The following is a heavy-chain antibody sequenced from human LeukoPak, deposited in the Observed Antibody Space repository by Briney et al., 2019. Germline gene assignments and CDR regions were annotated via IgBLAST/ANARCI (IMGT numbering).Heavy chain of an antibody. CDR1: GYTFTGYY. CDR3: ARGGIVASTTASFDY. CDR2: INPNSGGT. D-gene: IGHD5-12*01. J-gene: IGHJ4*02. Sequence: ASVKVSCKASGYTFTGYYMHWVRQAPGQELEWMGWINPNSGGTSYAQKFQGRVTMTRDTSISTAYMELSRLRSDDTAVYYCARGGIVASTTASFDYWGQGTLVTVSS. V-gene: IGHV1-2*02.